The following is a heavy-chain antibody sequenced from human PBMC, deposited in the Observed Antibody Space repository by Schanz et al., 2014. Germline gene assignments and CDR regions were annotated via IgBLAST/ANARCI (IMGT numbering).Heavy chain of an antibody. CDR1: GFTFSVYW. D-gene: IGHD1-26*01. CDR3: ARGARQYSGSYSPSDY. V-gene: IGHV3-74*02. J-gene: IGHJ4*02. Sequence: EVQLVESGGCLVKPGGSLRLSCAASGFTFSVYWMHWVRQPPGKGLVSVSRISGDGTTTSYADSVKGRFTISRDNAKNTLYLQMYSLRAEDSAVYYCARGARQYSGSYSPSDYWGQGTLVTVSS. CDR2: ISGDGTTT.